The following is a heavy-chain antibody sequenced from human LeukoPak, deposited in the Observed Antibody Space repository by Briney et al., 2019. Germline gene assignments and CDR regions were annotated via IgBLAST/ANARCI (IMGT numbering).Heavy chain of an antibody. J-gene: IGHJ4*02. Sequence: KPSETLSLTCTVSGGSISSYYWSWIRQPPGKGLEWIGYIYYSGSTNYNPSLKSRVTISVDTSKNQFSLKLSSVTAADPAVYYCASGRPAAANYWGQGTLVTVSS. CDR3: ASGRPAAANY. CDR2: IYYSGST. V-gene: IGHV4-59*01. D-gene: IGHD2-2*01. CDR1: GGSISSYY.